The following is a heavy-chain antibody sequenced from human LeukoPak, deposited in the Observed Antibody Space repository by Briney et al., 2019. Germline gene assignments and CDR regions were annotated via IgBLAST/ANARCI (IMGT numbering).Heavy chain of an antibody. V-gene: IGHV3-48*03. Sequence: GGSLRLSCAASEFTFSSYEMNWVRQAPGKGLEWVSYISSSGSYIYYADSVKGRFTISRDNAKNSLYLQMNSLRAEDTAVYYCARDDWGSDYYYYGMDVWGQGTTVTVSS. D-gene: IGHD7-27*01. CDR2: ISSSGSYI. J-gene: IGHJ6*02. CDR3: ARDDWGSDYYYYGMDV. CDR1: EFTFSSYE.